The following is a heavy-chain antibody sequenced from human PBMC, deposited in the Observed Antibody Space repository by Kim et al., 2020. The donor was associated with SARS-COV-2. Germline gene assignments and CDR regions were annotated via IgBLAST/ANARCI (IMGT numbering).Heavy chain of an antibody. V-gene: IGHV3-23*01. Sequence: YADSVKVRFTISRDNSKNTLYLQMNSLRAEDTAVYYCAKAPTDFGSVIDYCGQGTLVTVSS. CDR3: AKAPTDFGSVIDY. J-gene: IGHJ4*02. D-gene: IGHD3-10*01.